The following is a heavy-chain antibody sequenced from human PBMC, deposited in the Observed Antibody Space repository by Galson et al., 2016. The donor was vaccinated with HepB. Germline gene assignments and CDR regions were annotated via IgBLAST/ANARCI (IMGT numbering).Heavy chain of an antibody. CDR2: IKQDGSEK. D-gene: IGHD7-27*01. V-gene: IGHV3-7*01. J-gene: IGHJ2*01. CDR1: GFTFSDYY. Sequence: SLRLSCAASGFTFSDYYMSWVRQAPGKGLEWVANIKQDGSEKYYVDSVKGRFTISRDNAKNSLYLQMNSLRVEDTAVYHCARVAGDLWDLSWFFDLWGRGTPLTVSS. CDR3: ARVAGDLWDLSWFFDL.